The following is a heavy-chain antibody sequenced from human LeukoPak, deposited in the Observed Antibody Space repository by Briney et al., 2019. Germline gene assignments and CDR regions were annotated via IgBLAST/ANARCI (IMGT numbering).Heavy chain of an antibody. CDR3: ARWGIAVAFDY. CDR1: GGSISSGDYY. V-gene: IGHV4-30-4*08. J-gene: IGHJ4*02. CDR2: IYYSGST. Sequence: SETLSLTCTVSGGSISSGDYYWSWIRQPPGKGLEWIGYIYYSGSTYYNPSLKSRVTISVDTSKNQFSLNLSSVTAADTAVYYCARWGIAVAFDYWGQGTLVTVSS. D-gene: IGHD6-19*01.